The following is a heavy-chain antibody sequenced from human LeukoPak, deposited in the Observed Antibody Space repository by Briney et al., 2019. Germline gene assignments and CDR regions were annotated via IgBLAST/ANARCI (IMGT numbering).Heavy chain of an antibody. Sequence: ASVNVSCKASGYTFTAYYMHWVRQAPGQGLEWMGWMNPNSGGTNYAQKFQGRVTMTRDTSISTAYMELSRLRSDDTAVYYCARAALRLFDYYYYYMDVWGKGTTVTVSS. CDR1: GYTFTAYY. CDR2: MNPNSGGT. D-gene: IGHD3-16*01. CDR3: ARAALRLFDYYYYYMDV. V-gene: IGHV1-2*02. J-gene: IGHJ6*03.